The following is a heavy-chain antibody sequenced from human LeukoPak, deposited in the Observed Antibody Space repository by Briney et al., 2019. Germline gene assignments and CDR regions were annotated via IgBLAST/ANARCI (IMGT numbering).Heavy chain of an antibody. CDR2: IGIATDT. V-gene: IGHV3-13*01. CDR3: ARAVSVAGTLYYLDY. J-gene: IGHJ4*02. CDR1: GFTFSSYD. Sequence: GGSLRLSCVASGFTFSSYDMHWVRQPTGKGLEWVSAIGIATDTYYPDSVKGRFTISRENAKNSFYLQMNSLRAGDTAVYYCARAVSVAGTLYYLDYWGQGTLVTVSS. D-gene: IGHD6-19*01.